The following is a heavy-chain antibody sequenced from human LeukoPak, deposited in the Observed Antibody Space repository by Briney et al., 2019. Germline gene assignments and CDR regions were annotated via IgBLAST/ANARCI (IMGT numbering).Heavy chain of an antibody. CDR1: GDSVSSNSAA. CDR2: TYYRSKWYN. Sequence: SQTLSLTCAISGDSVSSNSAAWNWIRQSPSRGLEWLGRTYYRSKWYNDYAVSVKSRITINPDTSKNQFSLQLNSVTPEDTAVYYCARSEENWNDGSDYYYGMDVWGQGTTVTVPS. V-gene: IGHV6-1*01. D-gene: IGHD1-1*01. J-gene: IGHJ6*02. CDR3: ARSEENWNDGSDYYYGMDV.